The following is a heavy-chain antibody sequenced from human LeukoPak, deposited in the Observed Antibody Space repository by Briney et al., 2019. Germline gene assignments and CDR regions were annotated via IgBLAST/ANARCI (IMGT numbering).Heavy chain of an antibody. CDR2: ISSSSSTI. V-gene: IGHV3-48*01. CDR3: AKRGPATTKVFDD. J-gene: IGHJ4*02. D-gene: IGHD4-17*01. CDR1: GFTFSNYS. Sequence: PGGSLRLSCAASGFTFSNYSMNWVRQAPGKGLEWVSYISSSSSTIYYADSVKGRFTVSRDNSKNTLYLQMSSLRAEDTAVYYCAKRGPATTKVFDDWGQGTLVTVSS.